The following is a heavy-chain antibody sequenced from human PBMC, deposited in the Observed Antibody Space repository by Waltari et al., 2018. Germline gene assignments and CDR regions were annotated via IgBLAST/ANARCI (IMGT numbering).Heavy chain of an antibody. CDR3: ARVGRANKGWFDP. CDR2: IYYSGST. V-gene: IGHV4-39*07. J-gene: IGHJ5*02. Sequence: QLQLQESGPGLVKPSETLSLTCTVSGGSISSSSYYWGWIRQPPGKGLEWIGSIYYSGSTNNNPYRKSRVTISVDTSKNQFSLKLSSVTAADTAVYYGARVGRANKGWFDPWGQGTLVTVSS. D-gene: IGHD1-26*01. CDR1: GGSISSSSYY.